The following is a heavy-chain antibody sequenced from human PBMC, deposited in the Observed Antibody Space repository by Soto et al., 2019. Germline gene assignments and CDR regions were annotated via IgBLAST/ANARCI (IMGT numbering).Heavy chain of an antibody. CDR3: AKAPLMVVAGSNLDH. D-gene: IGHD6-19*01. J-gene: IGHJ4*01. CDR1: GYSISSGSY. Sequence: SETLSLTCTVSGYSISSGSYWGWIRQPPGKGPEWIASIYHGGTTFYNPSLKSRVTVSVDKSNNRFSLKLRSVTAADTAVHYCAKAPLMVVAGSNLDHWGHGTLVTVSS. V-gene: IGHV4-38-2*02. CDR2: IYHGGTT.